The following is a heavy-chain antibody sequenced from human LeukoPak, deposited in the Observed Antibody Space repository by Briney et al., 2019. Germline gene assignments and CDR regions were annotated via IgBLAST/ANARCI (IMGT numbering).Heavy chain of an antibody. J-gene: IGHJ4*02. CDR2: IYDSGST. CDR3: AREAYNWNEGIPD. D-gene: IGHD1-20*01. CDR1: GGSVSSGNYY. Sequence: SETLSLTCTVFGGSVSSGNYYWSWIRQPPGKGLEWIGYIYDSGSTNYDPSLKSRVTISVDTSENQFSLKLSSVTAADTAVYYCAREAYNWNEGIPDWGQGTLVTVSS. V-gene: IGHV4-61*01.